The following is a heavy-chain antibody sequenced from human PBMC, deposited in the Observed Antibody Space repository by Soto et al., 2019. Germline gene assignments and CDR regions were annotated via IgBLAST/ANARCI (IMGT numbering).Heavy chain of an antibody. Sequence: SEALSLTCAVSSGSISSSNWWGWVRQPPGKGLEWIGEIYHSGSTNYNPSLKSRVTISVDKSKNQFSLKLSSVTAADTAVYYCARRYCSGGSCYFGAFDIWGQGTMVTVSS. CDR1: SGSISSSNW. D-gene: IGHD2-15*01. CDR2: IYHSGST. J-gene: IGHJ3*02. V-gene: IGHV4-4*02. CDR3: ARRYCSGGSCYFGAFDI.